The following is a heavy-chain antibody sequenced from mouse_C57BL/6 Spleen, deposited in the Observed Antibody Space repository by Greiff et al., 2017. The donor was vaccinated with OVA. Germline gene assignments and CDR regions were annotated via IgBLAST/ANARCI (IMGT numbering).Heavy chain of an antibody. D-gene: IGHD2-3*01. Sequence: VQLQQSGAELVKPGASVKLSCKASGYTFTSYWMQWVKQRPGQGLEWIGEIDPSDSYTNYNQKFKGKATLTVDTSSSTAYMQLSSLTSEDSAVYYCVYDGYYVGWGQGTLVTVSA. CDR1: GYTFTSYW. CDR3: VYDGYYVG. CDR2: IDPSDSYT. J-gene: IGHJ3*02. V-gene: IGHV1-50*01.